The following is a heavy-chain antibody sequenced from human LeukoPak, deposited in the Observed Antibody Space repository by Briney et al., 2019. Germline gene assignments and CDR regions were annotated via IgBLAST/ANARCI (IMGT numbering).Heavy chain of an antibody. CDR3: ASYTAMDFY. Sequence: QAGGSLRLSCAASGFTFSSYGMHWVRQAPGKGLEWVANIKQDGSEKYYVDSVKGRFTISRDNAKNSLYLQMNSLRAEDTAVYYCASYTAMDFYWGQGTLVTVSS. V-gene: IGHV3-7*01. D-gene: IGHD5-18*01. CDR1: GFTFSSYG. CDR2: IKQDGSEK. J-gene: IGHJ4*02.